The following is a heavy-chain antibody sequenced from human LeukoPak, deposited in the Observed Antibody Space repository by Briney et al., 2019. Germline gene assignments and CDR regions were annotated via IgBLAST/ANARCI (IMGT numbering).Heavy chain of an antibody. D-gene: IGHD2-2*01. V-gene: IGHV4-34*01. CDR2: INHSGST. CDR1: GGSFSGYY. Sequence: SETLSLTCAVYGGSFSGYYWSWIRQPPGKGLEWIGEINHSGSTNYNPSLKSRVTISVDTSKNQFSLKLSSVTAADTAVYYCARGPYCSSTSCRYNWFDPWGQGTLVTVSS. CDR3: ARGPYCSSTSCRYNWFDP. J-gene: IGHJ5*02.